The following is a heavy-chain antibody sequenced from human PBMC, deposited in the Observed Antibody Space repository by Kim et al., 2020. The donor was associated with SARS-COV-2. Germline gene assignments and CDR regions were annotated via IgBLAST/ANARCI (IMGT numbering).Heavy chain of an antibody. V-gene: IGHV4-39*01. D-gene: IGHD2-2*01. J-gene: IGHJ4*02. Sequence: SETLSLTCTVSLGSISSSSYYWDWIRQPPGKGLEWIGSIYYSGSTYYNPSLKSRVTISVDTSKNQFSLKLSSVTAADTAVYYCARQEGDYLIGSYATIDYWGQGTLVTVSS. CDR2: IYYSGST. CDR3: ARQEGDYLIGSYATIDY. CDR1: LGSISSSSYY.